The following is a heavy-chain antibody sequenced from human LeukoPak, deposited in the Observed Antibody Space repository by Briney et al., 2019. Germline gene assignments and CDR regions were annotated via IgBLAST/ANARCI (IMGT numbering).Heavy chain of an antibody. V-gene: IGHV3-30*04. CDR1: GFTFSNYA. CDR3: ARDRAWNYFDY. D-gene: IGHD3-3*01. CDR2: ISYDGSNK. J-gene: IGHJ4*02. Sequence: SGGSLRLSCAASGFTFSNYAMHWVRQAPGKGLEWVAIISYDGSNKYYADSVKGRFTISRDNSKNTLYLQMDSLRAEDTAVYYCARDRAWNYFDYWGQGTLVTVSS.